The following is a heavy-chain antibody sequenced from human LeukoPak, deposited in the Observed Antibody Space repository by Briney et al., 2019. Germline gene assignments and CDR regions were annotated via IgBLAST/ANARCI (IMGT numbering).Heavy chain of an antibody. D-gene: IGHD6-19*01. CDR3: ARAESSGWGGYYGMDV. J-gene: IGHJ6*02. Sequence: GGSLRLSCAASGFTFSRYAMHWVRQAPGKGLEWVAVISNDGINKYYADSVKGRFTISRDKSKNTLYLQMNSLRAEDTAVYYCARAESSGWGGYYGMDVWGQGTRSPSP. V-gene: IGHV3-30-3*01. CDR1: GFTFSRYA. CDR2: ISNDGINK.